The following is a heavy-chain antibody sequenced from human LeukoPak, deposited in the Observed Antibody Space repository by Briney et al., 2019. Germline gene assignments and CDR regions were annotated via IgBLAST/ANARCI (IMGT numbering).Heavy chain of an antibody. D-gene: IGHD3-10*01. CDR1: GGSISSSSYY. J-gene: IGHJ4*02. CDR3: ARARKPYYYGSGSYVH. Sequence: SETLSLTCTVSGGSISSSSYYWSWIRQPPGKGLEWIGEINHSGSTNYNPSLKSRVTISVDTSKNQFSLKLSSVTAADTAVYYCARARKPYYYGSGSYVHWGQGTLVTVSS. CDR2: INHSGST. V-gene: IGHV4-39*07.